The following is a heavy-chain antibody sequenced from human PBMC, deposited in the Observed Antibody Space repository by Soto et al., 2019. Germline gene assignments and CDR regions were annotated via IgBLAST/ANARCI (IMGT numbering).Heavy chain of an antibody. V-gene: IGHV3-30*04. J-gene: IGHJ3*02. CDR1: GFTFSSYA. D-gene: IGHD7-27*01. CDR2: ISYDGSNK. Sequence: GGSLRLSCAASGFTFSSYAMHWARQAPGKGLEWVAVISYDGSNKYYADSVKGRFTISRDNSKNTLYLQMNSLRAEDTAVYYCARGLGPLNAFDIWGQGTMVTVSS. CDR3: ARGLGPLNAFDI.